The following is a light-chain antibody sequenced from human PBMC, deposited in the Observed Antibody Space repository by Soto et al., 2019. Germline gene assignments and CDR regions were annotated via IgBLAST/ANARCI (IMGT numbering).Light chain of an antibody. CDR2: GAS. CDR3: QQYGSSPYT. CDR1: QSVTSSY. J-gene: IGKJ2*01. Sequence: EIVLTQSPGTLSLSPGERATLSCRASQSVTSSYLAWYQKKPGQAPRLLIYGASNRANGIPDRFSGSGSGTDFTLAISNLEPEDFAVYYCQQYGSSPYTFGQGTKLEIK. V-gene: IGKV3-20*01.